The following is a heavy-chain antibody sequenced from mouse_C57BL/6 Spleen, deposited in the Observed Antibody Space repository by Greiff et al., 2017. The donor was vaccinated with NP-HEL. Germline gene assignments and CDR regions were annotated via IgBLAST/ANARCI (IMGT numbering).Heavy chain of an antibody. CDR1: GYTFTRYW. CDR2: INPSSGYP. J-gene: IGHJ3*01. V-gene: IGHV1-7*01. Sequence: QVQLQQSGAELAKPGASVKLSCKASGYTFTRYWMHWVKQRPGQGLEWIGYINPSSGYPKYNQKFQDKATLPADKSSSTAYMQLSSLTYEDSAVYYCARYGYDAMFAYWGQGTLVTVAA. D-gene: IGHD2-2*01. CDR3: ARYGYDAMFAY.